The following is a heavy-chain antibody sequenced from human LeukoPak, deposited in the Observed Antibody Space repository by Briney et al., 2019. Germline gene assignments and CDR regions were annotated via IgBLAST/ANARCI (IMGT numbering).Heavy chain of an antibody. Sequence: PSETLSLTCTVSGGSISSYYWSWIRQPPGKELEGIGYIYYSGSTNYNPSLKSRVTISVDTSKNQFSLKLSSVTAADTAVYYCAGGGSDGYSYGSFYYMDVWGKGTTVTVSS. CDR1: GGSISSYY. CDR3: AGGGSDGYSYGSFYYMDV. CDR2: IYYSGST. D-gene: IGHD5-18*01. V-gene: IGHV4-59*01. J-gene: IGHJ6*03.